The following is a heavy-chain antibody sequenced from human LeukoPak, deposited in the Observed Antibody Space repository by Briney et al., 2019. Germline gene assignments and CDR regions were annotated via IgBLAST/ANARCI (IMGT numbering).Heavy chain of an antibody. CDR1: EFTFNRFY. CDR2: ISSNGATT. D-gene: IGHD6-6*01. J-gene: IGHJ4*02. CDR3: VKDRSIAAPNNDFFDS. V-gene: IGHV3-64D*06. Sequence: GGSLRLSCSASEFTFNRFYLHWVRQAPGKGLEFVSHISSNGATTYYADSVKGRFTISRDNSKNTLYLQMSSLRADDTAVYYCVKDRSIAAPNNDFFDSWGQGALVTVSS.